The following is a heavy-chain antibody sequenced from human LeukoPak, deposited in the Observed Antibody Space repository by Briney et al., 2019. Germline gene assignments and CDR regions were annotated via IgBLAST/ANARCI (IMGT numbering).Heavy chain of an antibody. CDR1: GGTFSSYT. V-gene: IGHV1-69*02. CDR2: IIPILGIA. CDR3: ARASTVPYNWFDP. D-gene: IGHD4-11*01. Sequence: SVKVSCKASGGTFSSYTISWVRQAPGQGLKWMGRIIPILGIANYAQKFQGRVTITADKSTSTAYMELSSLRSEDTAVYYCARASTVPYNWFDPWGQGTLVTVSS. J-gene: IGHJ5*02.